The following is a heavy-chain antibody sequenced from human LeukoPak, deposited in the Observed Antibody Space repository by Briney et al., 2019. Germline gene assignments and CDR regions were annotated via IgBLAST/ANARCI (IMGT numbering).Heavy chain of an antibody. Sequence: SETLSLTCTVSGSSISNYYWSWIRQPPGKGLEWIGEINHSGSTNYNPSLKSRVTISVDTSKNQFSLKLSSVTAADTAVYCCARHGGIAAAGSIRYYFDYWGQGTLVTVSS. D-gene: IGHD6-13*01. CDR3: ARHGGIAAAGSIRYYFDY. CDR1: GSSISNYY. CDR2: INHSGST. J-gene: IGHJ4*02. V-gene: IGHV4-34*01.